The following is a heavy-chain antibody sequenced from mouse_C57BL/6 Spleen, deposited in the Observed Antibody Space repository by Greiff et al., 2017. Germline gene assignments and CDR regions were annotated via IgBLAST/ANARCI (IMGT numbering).Heavy chain of an antibody. Sequence: QVQLQQSGAELVKPGASVKISCKASGYAFSSYWMNWVKQRPGKGLAWIGQIYPGDGDTNYNGKFKGKATLTADKSSSTAYMQLSSLTSEDSAVYFCARSSSYYDYAMDYWGQGTSVTVSS. V-gene: IGHV1-80*01. CDR2: IYPGDGDT. D-gene: IGHD2-4*01. J-gene: IGHJ4*01. CDR3: ARSSSYYDYAMDY. CDR1: GYAFSSYW.